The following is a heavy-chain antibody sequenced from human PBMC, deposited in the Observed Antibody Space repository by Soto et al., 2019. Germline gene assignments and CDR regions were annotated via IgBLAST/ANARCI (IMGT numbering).Heavy chain of an antibody. CDR3: AKDARELPLT. V-gene: IGHV3-30*18. D-gene: IGHD1-26*01. CDR2: ISYDGSNK. Sequence: QVQLVESGGGVVQPGTSLRLSCAPSGFTFRDYGMHWVRQAPGEGLEWVAVISYDGSNKHYADSVKGRFTISRDNSKNTLYLQMNSLRAEDTAVYYCAKDARELPLTWGHGTLVTVSS. J-gene: IGHJ4*01. CDR1: GFTFRDYG.